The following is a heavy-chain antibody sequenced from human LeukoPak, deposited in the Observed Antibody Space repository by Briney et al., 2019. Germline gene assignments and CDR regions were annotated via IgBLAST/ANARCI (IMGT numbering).Heavy chain of an antibody. Sequence: SETLSLTCTVSGGSISSYHWSWIRQPPGKGLEWIGYIYYSGSTYYNPSLKSRVTISVDRSKNQFSLKLSSVTAADTAVYYCARVDERVWFDPWGQGTLVTVSS. CDR3: ARVDERVWFDP. J-gene: IGHJ5*02. D-gene: IGHD1-1*01. V-gene: IGHV4-59*12. CDR1: GGSISSYH. CDR2: IYYSGST.